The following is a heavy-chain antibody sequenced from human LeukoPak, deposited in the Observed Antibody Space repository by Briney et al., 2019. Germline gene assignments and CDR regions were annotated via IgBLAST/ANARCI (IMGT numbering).Heavy chain of an antibody. D-gene: IGHD5-24*01. CDR1: GFTFSTWG. J-gene: IGHJ4*02. V-gene: IGHV3-30*18. Sequence: GGSLRLSCAASGFTFSTWGMHWVRQAPGKGLEWVAGISFDGSREHYPDSEKGRFTISRDNSKNTLYLQMNSLRAEDTAAYYCAKQGDNSGLDYWGQGTLVTVSS. CDR2: ISFDGSRE. CDR3: AKQGDNSGLDY.